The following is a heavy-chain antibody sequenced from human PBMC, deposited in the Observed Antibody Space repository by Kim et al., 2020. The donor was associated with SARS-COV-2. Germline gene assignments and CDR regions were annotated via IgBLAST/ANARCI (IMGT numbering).Heavy chain of an antibody. J-gene: IGHJ6*03. V-gene: IGHV1-69*04. CDR2: IIPILGVT. CDR1: GGTFSNDA. Sequence: SVKVSCKASGGTFSNDAISWVRQSPGQGLEWVGRIIPILGVTKYAQNFQGRVTIMADKSTSTAYLELSSLRSDDTAVFYCAGDRGGWNNGNYYYMDVWGKGTTVTDSS. D-gene: IGHD3-10*01. CDR3: AGDRGGWNNGNYYYMDV.